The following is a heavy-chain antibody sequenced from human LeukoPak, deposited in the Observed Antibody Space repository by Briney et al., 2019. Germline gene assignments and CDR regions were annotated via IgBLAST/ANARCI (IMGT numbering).Heavy chain of an antibody. V-gene: IGHV4-59*01. D-gene: IGHD3-22*01. CDR1: GGSISSYY. CDR3: ARVGASRGYYDYYYYGMDV. J-gene: IGHJ6*02. CDR2: IYYSGGT. Sequence: KASETLSLTCTVSGGSISSYYWSWIRQPPGKGPEWIGYIYYSGGTNYNPSLKSRVTISVDTSKNQFSLKLSSVTAADTAVYYCARVGASRGYYDYYYYGMDVWGQGTTVTVSS.